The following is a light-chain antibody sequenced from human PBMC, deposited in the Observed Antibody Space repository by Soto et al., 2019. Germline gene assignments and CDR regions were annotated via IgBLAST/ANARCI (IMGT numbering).Light chain of an antibody. CDR1: QSVSSN. J-gene: IGKJ1*01. CDR2: GAS. V-gene: IGKV3-15*01. Sequence: EIVMTQSPATLSVSPGERATLSCRASQSVSSNLAWYQQKPGQPPRLLIYGASTRATGIPARFSGSGSGTDFTLTISRLKSEDFAVYYCQHYNIFPRTFGKGKKVAIK. CDR3: QHYNIFPRT.